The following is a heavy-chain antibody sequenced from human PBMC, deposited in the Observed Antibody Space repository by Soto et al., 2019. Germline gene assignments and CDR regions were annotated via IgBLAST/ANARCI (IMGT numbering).Heavy chain of an antibody. V-gene: IGHV3-23*01. D-gene: IGHD6-13*01. CDR2: ISGSGIST. J-gene: IGHJ4*02. Sequence: EVQLLESGGGLVQPGGCLRVSCAASGITFSSYAMSWVRQAPGKGLEWVSAISGSGISTYYADSVKGRFTISKDNSKNTLYLQMNSLRAEDTAVYYCAKEQKDSSSWSELNYWGQGTLVTVSS. CDR3: AKEQKDSSSWSELNY. CDR1: GITFSSYA.